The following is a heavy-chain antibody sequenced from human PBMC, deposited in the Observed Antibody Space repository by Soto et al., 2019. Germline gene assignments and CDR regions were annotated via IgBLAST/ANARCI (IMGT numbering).Heavy chain of an antibody. V-gene: IGHV4-59*08. Sequence: SETLSLTCTVSGGSISSYYWSWIRQPPGKGLEWIGYIYYSGSTNYNPSLKSRVTISVDTSKNQFSLKLSSVTAADTAVYYCARQSNTIFGVVTIDYWGQGTLVTVSS. CDR2: IYYSGST. D-gene: IGHD3-3*01. J-gene: IGHJ4*02. CDR3: ARQSNTIFGVVTIDY. CDR1: GGSISSYY.